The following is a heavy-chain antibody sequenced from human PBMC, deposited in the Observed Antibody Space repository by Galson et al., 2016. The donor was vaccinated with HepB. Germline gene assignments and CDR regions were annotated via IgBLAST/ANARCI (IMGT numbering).Heavy chain of an antibody. D-gene: IGHD2-2*01. CDR3: ARPQSPYCSSTNCFYYGMDL. Sequence: KASGGTFSRYAISWVRQAPGQGLEWMGGIIPIFGTTNYAQKFQGRVTITADESTSTAYMELSSLRSEDTAVYYCARPQSPYCSSTNCFYYGMDLWGQGALVTVSS. CDR2: IIPIFGTT. CDR1: GGTFSRYA. J-gene: IGHJ6*02. V-gene: IGHV1-69*01.